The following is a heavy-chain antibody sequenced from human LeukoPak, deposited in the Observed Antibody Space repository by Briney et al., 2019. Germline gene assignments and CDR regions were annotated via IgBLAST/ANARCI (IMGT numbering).Heavy chain of an antibody. D-gene: IGHD6-13*01. CDR2: IYSGGST. CDR3: ARVNLAAARSFDY. CDR1: GFTFSSYA. J-gene: IGHJ4*02. V-gene: IGHV3-53*01. Sequence: GGSLRLSCAASGFTFSSYAMSWVRQAPGKGLEWVSVIYSGGSTYYADSVKGRFTISRDNSKNTLYLQMNSLRAEDTAVYFCARVNLAAARSFDYWGQGTLVTVSS.